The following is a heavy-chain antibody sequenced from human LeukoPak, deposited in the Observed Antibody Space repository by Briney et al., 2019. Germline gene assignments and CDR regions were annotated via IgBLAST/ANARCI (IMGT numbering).Heavy chain of an antibody. CDR2: ISYDGSNK. CDR3: ARDLVVVTPGYFDY. CDR1: GFTFSSYA. V-gene: IGHV3-30-3*01. D-gene: IGHD2-15*01. Sequence: QPGGSLRLSCAASGFTFSSYAMHWVRQAPGKGLEWVAVISYDGSNKYYADSVKGRFTISRDNSKNTLYLQMNSLRAEDTAVYYCARDLVVVTPGYFDYWGQGTLVTVSS. J-gene: IGHJ4*02.